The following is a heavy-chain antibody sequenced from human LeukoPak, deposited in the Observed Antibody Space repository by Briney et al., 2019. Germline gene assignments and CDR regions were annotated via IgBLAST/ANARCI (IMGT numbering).Heavy chain of an antibody. CDR3: ARGPGIYYDILTGYYGRGYYYYGMDV. J-gene: IGHJ6*02. V-gene: IGHV4-34*01. CDR2: INHSGST. CDR1: GGSFSGYY. D-gene: IGHD3-9*01. Sequence: SETPSLTCAVYGGSFSGYYWRWIRQPPGKGLEWIGEINHSGSTNYNPSLKSRVTISVDTAKNQFSLKLSSVTAADTAVYYCARGPGIYYDILTGYYGRGYYYYGMDVWGQGTTVTVSS.